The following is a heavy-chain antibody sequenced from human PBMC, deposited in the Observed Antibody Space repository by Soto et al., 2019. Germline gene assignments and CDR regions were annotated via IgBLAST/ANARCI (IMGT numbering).Heavy chain of an antibody. CDR1: GFTFDDYT. CDR2: ISWDGGST. D-gene: IGHD4-17*01. CDR3: AKGALNYDYGPIHFDY. J-gene: IGHJ4*02. V-gene: IGHV3-43*01. Sequence: GGSLRLSCAASGFTFDDYTMHWVRQAPGKGLEWVSLISWDGGSTYYADSVKGRFTISRDNSKNSLYLQMNSLRTEDTALYYCAKGALNYDYGPIHFDYWGQGTLVTVSS.